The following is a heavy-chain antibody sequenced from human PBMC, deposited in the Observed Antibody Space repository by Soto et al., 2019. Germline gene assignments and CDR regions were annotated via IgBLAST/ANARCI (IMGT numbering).Heavy chain of an antibody. V-gene: IGHV1-3*01. CDR1: GYTFTSYA. CDR2: INAGNGNT. CDR3: ARSTMVRGVTP. D-gene: IGHD3-10*01. J-gene: IGHJ5*02. Sequence: AASVKVSCKASGYTFTSYAMHWVRQAPGQRLEWMGWINAGNGNTKYSQKFQGRVTITRDTSASTACMELSSLRSEDTAVYYCARSTMVRGVTPWGQGTLVTVSS.